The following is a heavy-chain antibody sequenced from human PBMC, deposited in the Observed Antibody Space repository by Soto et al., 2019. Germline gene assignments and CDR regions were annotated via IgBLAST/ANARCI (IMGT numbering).Heavy chain of an antibody. Sequence: QITLKESGPTLVKPTQTLTLTCTFSGFSLSTSGVGVGWIRQPPGKALEWLALIYWDDDKRYSPSLKSRLTITKDTSENQVVLTMTNMDPVDTATYYCAHVSGYDFSPLYFFDYWGQGTLVTVSS. D-gene: IGHD5-12*01. CDR1: GFSLSTSGVG. J-gene: IGHJ4*02. CDR2: IYWDDDK. CDR3: AHVSGYDFSPLYFFDY. V-gene: IGHV2-5*02.